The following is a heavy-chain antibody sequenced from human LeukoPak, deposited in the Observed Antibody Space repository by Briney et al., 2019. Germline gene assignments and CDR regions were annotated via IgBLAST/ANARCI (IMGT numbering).Heavy chain of an antibody. CDR3: ARDKSYGDSSDY. Sequence: PGGPLRLXCAASGFAFSSYWMSWVRQAPGKVLEWVANIKQDGSEKYCVDSVKGRFTISRDNAKNSLYLQMNSLRAEDTALYYCARDKSYGDSSDYWGQGTLVTVSS. V-gene: IGHV3-7*01. CDR1: GFAFSSYW. CDR2: IKQDGSEK. D-gene: IGHD4-17*01. J-gene: IGHJ4*02.